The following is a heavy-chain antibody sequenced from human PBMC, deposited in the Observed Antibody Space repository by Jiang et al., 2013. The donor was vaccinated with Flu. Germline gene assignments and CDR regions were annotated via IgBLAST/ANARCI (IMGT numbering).Heavy chain of an antibody. D-gene: IGHD1-26*01. CDR2: ISYDGSNK. Sequence: RSLRLSCAASGFTFSSYAMHWVRQAPGKGLEWVAVISYDGSNKYYADSVKGRFTISRDNSKNTLYLQMNSLRAEDTAVYYCARDMDGSYYVREDAFDIWGQGTMVTVSS. J-gene: IGHJ3*02. V-gene: IGHV3-30*01. CDR3: ARDMDGSYYVREDAFDI. CDR1: GFTFSSYA.